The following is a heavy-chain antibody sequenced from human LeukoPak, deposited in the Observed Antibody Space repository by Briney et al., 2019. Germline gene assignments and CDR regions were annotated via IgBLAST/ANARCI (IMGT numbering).Heavy chain of an antibody. Sequence: PGGSLRLSCAASGFTFSSYEMNWVRQAPGKGLEWVSYISSSGGTIYYADSVKGRFTISGDNAKNSLYLQMNSLRAEDTAVYYCARNYYDSGGYYFDYWGQGTLVTVSS. CDR3: ARNYYDSGGYYFDY. V-gene: IGHV3-48*03. D-gene: IGHD3-22*01. J-gene: IGHJ4*02. CDR2: ISSSGGTI. CDR1: GFTFSSYE.